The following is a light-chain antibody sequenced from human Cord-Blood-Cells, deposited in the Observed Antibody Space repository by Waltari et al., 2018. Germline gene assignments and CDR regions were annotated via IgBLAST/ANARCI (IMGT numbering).Light chain of an antibody. Sequence: DIVMTQHPAFLAVSLGERATITCKSSQTVFHNSNNKNFLAWYRQKPGPPPKLLIYWASSRGSGGPGRICGGGSATDFTPTINSRQAEEVAVYYCQQYYRSPLTFGGGTKVEIK. J-gene: IGKJ4*01. CDR2: WAS. CDR1: QTVFHNSNNKNF. V-gene: IGKV4-1*01. CDR3: QQYYRSPLT.